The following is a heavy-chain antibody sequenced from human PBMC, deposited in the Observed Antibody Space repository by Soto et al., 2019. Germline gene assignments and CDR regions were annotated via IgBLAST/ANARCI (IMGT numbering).Heavy chain of an antibody. CDR1: GGTFSSYA. Sequence: VASVKVSCKASGGTFSSYAISWVRQAPGQGLEWMGGIIPIFGTANYAQKFQGRVTITADESTSTAYMELSSLRSEDTAVYYCAGRRAVVVVAANIYYYYYGMDVWGQGTTVTVS. CDR2: IIPIFGTA. CDR3: AGRRAVVVVAANIYYYYYGMDV. J-gene: IGHJ6*02. D-gene: IGHD2-15*01. V-gene: IGHV1-69*13.